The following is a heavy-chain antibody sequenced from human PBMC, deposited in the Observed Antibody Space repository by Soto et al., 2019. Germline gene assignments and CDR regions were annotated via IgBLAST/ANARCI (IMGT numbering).Heavy chain of an antibody. CDR2: MNPNSVNT. CDR1: GYTFTSCD. J-gene: IGHJ6*01. D-gene: IGHD6-25*01. Sequence: ASVKVSCKASGYTFTSCDINWVRQATGQGLERMGWMNPNSVNTGYAHKLKGRVTMTRNTSISTAYMELSILRSEDTAVYYCARGKPGYSSALESGGMDVWGQGTTVTVSS. CDR3: ARGKPGYSSALESGGMDV. V-gene: IGHV1-8*01.